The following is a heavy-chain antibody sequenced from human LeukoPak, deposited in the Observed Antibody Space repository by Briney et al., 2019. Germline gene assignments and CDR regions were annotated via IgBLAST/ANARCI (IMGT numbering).Heavy chain of an antibody. J-gene: IGHJ5*02. V-gene: IGHV3-11*01. Sequence: GGSLRLSCAAYGFTFSDYYMSWIRQAPGKGLEWVSYISSSGSTIYYADSVKGRFTISRDNAKNSLYLQMNSLRAEDTAVYYCARVASGSYRGSGDNWFDPWGQGTLVTVSS. CDR1: GFTFSDYY. CDR2: ISSSGSTI. D-gene: IGHD3-10*01. CDR3: ARVASGSYRGSGDNWFDP.